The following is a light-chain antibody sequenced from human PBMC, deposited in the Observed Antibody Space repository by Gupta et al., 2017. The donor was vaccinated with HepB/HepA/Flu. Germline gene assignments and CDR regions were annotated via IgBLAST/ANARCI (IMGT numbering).Light chain of an antibody. J-gene: IGKJ1*01. CDR1: QSISSY. V-gene: IGKV1-39*01. Sequence: DIQMTQSPSSLSVSLGDRVTITCRASQSISSYLNWYQQKPGKVPKLLIYAASSLQSGVPSRFSGSGSGTDFTLTISSLQPEDFATYYCQQSYSTPWTFGQGTKVEIK. CDR3: QQSYSTPWT. CDR2: AAS.